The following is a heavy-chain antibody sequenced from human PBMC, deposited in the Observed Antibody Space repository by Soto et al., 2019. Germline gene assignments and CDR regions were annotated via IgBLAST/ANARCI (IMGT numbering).Heavy chain of an antibody. D-gene: IGHD3-22*01. CDR1: GYTFTGYY. CDR3: ARDKQGFGYYDSSGYYYFDPFFDY. J-gene: IGHJ4*02. CDR2: INPNSGGT. V-gene: IGHV1-2*04. Sequence: ASVKVSCKASGYTFTGYYMHWVRQAPGQGLEWMGWINPNSGGTNYAQKFQGWVTMTRDTSISTAYMELSRLSSDDTAVYYCARDKQGFGYYDSSGYYYFDPFFDYWGQGTLVTVSS.